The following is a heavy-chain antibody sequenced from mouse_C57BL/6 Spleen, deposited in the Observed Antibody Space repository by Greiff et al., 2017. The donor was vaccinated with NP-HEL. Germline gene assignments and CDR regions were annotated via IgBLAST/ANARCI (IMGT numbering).Heavy chain of an antibody. CDR3: AREGDVYFEV. J-gene: IGHJ1*03. V-gene: IGHV1-59*01. Sequence: VQLQESGAELVRPGTSVKLSCKASGYTFTSYWMHWVKQRPGQGLEWIGVIDPSDSYTNYNQKFKGKATLTVDPSSSTAYMPLSSLTSEDSAVYYCAREGDVYFEVWGTGTTVTVSS. CDR2: IDPSDSYT. CDR1: GYTFTSYW. D-gene: IGHD3-3*01.